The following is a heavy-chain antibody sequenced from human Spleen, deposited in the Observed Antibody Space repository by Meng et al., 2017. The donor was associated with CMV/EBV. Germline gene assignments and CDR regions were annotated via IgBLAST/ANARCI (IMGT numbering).Heavy chain of an antibody. CDR2: INHSGNT. J-gene: IGHJ4*02. CDR1: GWSFSGKY. CDR3: ARGAWVRKKVVSKDFDY. D-gene: IGHD4-23*01. Sequence: GWSFSGKYWSGIRQPPGKGLEWIGEINHSGNTNYNPSLKSRVTISVDTSKNQFSLKLSSVTAADTAVYYCARGAWVRKKVVSKDFDYWGQGTLVTVSS. V-gene: IGHV4-34*01.